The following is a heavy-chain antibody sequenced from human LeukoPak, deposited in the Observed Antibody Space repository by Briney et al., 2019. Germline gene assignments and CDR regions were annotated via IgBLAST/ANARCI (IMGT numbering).Heavy chain of an antibody. CDR1: GFSFSTYA. V-gene: IGHV3-21*06. D-gene: IGHD6-19*01. Sequence: GGSLRLSCTASGFSFSTYAMTWVRQAPGKGLEWISSISSGSRYIYYADSVRGRFTISRDNTKNSLYLLMNNLRAEDTAVYYCARDRDSSGWYGGDYWGQGTLVTVSS. CDR3: ARDRDSSGWYGGDY. CDR2: ISSGSRYI. J-gene: IGHJ4*02.